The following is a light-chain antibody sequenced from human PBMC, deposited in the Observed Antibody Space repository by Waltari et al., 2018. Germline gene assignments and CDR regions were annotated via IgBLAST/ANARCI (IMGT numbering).Light chain of an antibody. CDR1: HSAVAASDS. J-gene: IGLJ2*01. V-gene: IGLV2-14*03. CDR2: DVT. Sequence: QSALTQPASVSGSPGQSLTISCRGIHSAVAASDSVSWYQHHPGEAPQVIIYDVTNRPSGVSDRFSASKSANRAFLTISGLQPDDEGDYYCSSQTLDGVVLFGGGTKLTVL. CDR3: SSQTLDGVVL.